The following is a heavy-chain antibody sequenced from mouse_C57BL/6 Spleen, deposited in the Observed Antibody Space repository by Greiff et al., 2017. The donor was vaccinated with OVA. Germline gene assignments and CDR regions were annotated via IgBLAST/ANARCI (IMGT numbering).Heavy chain of an antibody. CDR3: ARRGTVAYWYFDV. J-gene: IGHJ1*03. Sequence: QVQLQQSGAELVMPGASVKLSCKASGYTFTSYWMHWVKQRPGQGLEWIGEIDPSDSYTTYNQKFKGKSPLTVDKSSRTAYMQLSSPTSEDSAVYYCARRGTVAYWYFDVWGTGTTVTVSS. CDR1: GYTFTSYW. D-gene: IGHD1-1*01. CDR2: IDPSDSYT. V-gene: IGHV1-69*01.